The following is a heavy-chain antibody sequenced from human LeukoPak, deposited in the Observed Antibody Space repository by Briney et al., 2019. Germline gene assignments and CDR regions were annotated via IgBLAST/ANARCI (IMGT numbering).Heavy chain of an antibody. CDR2: IYTSGST. D-gene: IGHD3-10*01. CDR3: ARGGGSGSRYYYYYMDV. Sequence: SETLSLTCTVSGGSISSYYWSWIRQAAGKGLEWVGRIYTSGSTNYNPSLKSRVTMSVDTTMNQFSLKLSSATAADTAVYYCARGGGSGSRYYYYYMDVWGKGTTVTISS. J-gene: IGHJ6*03. V-gene: IGHV4-4*07. CDR1: GGSISSYY.